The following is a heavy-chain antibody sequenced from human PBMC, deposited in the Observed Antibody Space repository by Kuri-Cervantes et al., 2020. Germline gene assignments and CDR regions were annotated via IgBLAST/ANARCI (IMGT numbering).Heavy chain of an antibody. CDR1: GGSISSSNW. D-gene: IGHD5-18*01. J-gene: IGHJ4*02. V-gene: IGHV4-4*02. CDR2: IYHSGST. Sequence: SETLSLTCAVSGGSISSSNWWNWVRQPPGKGLEWIGEIYHSGSTNYNPSLKSRVTISVDKSKNQFSLKLSSVTAADTAVYYCARADTKIAFFDYWGQGTLVTVSS. CDR3: ARADTKIAFFDY.